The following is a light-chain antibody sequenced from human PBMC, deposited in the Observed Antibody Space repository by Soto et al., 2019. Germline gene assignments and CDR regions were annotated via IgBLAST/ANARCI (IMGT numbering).Light chain of an antibody. J-gene: IGKJ5*01. CDR1: QRLVTFY. CDR2: GAS. CDR3: QQYTGPPTT. Sequence: EIVMTQSPATLSVSPGERATLSCRASQRLVTFYLAWYQQRPGQAPRLLIYGASTRAAGIPDRFSGSGSGTDFTLTITRLEPEDSAVYFCQQYTGPPTTFGQGTRLEIK. V-gene: IGKV3-20*01.